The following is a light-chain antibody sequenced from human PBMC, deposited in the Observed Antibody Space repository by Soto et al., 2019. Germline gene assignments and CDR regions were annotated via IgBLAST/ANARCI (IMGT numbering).Light chain of an antibody. CDR3: KQYGSSPRFT. CDR2: GAS. V-gene: IGKV3-20*01. CDR1: ESVSSNY. Sequence: EIVLTQSPGTLSLSPGERATLSCRASESVSSNYLAWYQQKPGQAPRLLIYGASRRATGIPDRFSGSESGTDLTRTISILETEDFAVYYCKQYGSSPRFTFGPGTKVDIK. J-gene: IGKJ3*01.